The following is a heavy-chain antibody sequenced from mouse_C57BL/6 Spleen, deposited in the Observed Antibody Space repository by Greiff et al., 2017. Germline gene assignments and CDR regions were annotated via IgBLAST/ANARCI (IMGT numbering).Heavy chain of an antibody. D-gene: IGHD1-1*01. V-gene: IGHV1-55*01. CDR3: ARADDDVAGNYFDY. J-gene: IGHJ2*01. Sequence: QVQLQQPGAELVKPGASVKMSCKASGYTFTSYWITWVKQRPGQGLEWIGDIYPGSGSTNYNEKFKSKATLTVDTSSSTAYMQLSSLTSEDSAVYYCARADDDVAGNYFDYWGQGTTLTVSS. CDR1: GYTFTSYW. CDR2: IYPGSGST.